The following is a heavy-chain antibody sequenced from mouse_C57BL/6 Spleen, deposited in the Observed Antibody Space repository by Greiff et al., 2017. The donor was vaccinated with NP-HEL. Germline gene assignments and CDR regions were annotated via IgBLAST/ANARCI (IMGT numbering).Heavy chain of an antibody. CDR2: ISDGGSYT. J-gene: IGHJ4*01. CDR1: GFTFSSYA. CDR3: ARAGTEAMDY. V-gene: IGHV5-4*03. Sequence: EVKLVESGGGLVKPGGSLKLSCAASGFTFSSYAMSWVRQTPEKRLEWVATISDGGSYTYYPDNVKGRFTISRDNAKNNLYLQMSQLKSEDTAMYYCARAGTEAMDYWGQGTSVTVSS. D-gene: IGHD4-1*01.